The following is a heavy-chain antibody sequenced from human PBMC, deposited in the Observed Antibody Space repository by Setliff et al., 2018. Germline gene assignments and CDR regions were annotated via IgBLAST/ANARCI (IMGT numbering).Heavy chain of an antibody. D-gene: IGHD1-1*01. CDR3: ASRTTGPGGWFDY. CDR2: INPSGGLT. J-gene: IGHJ5*01. CDR1: GYTLTNYY. V-gene: IGHV1-46*01. Sequence: ASVKVSCKASGYTLTNYYMHWVRQAPGQGLEWMGIINPSGGLTRYAQKFQGRVTMTRDTSTSTVYVEVSSLRSEDTAIYYCASRTTGPGGWFDYWGQGALVTVSS.